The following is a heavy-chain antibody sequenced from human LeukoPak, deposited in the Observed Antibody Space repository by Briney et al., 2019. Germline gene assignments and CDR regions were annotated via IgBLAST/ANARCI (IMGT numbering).Heavy chain of an antibody. CDR1: GYTFTGYY. Sequence: ASVKVSCKASGYTFTGYYMHWVRQAPGQGLELMGRINPNSGGTDYAQKFQGRVTMTRDTSISTAYMELSRLRSDDTAVYYCARVKSSSFPYFYFDYWGQGTLVTVSS. CDR3: ARVKSSSFPYFYFDY. V-gene: IGHV1-2*06. J-gene: IGHJ4*02. CDR2: INPNSGGT. D-gene: IGHD6-6*01.